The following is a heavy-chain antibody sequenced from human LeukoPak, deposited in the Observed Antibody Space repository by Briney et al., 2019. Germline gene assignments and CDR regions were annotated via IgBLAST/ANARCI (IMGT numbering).Heavy chain of an antibody. CDR1: GYTFTGYY. D-gene: IGHD6-13*01. CDR3: ARGVTGYSSSWYGY. Sequence: ASVKVSCKASGYTFTGYYMHWVRQAPGQGLEWMGRINPNSGGTNYAQKFQGRVTMTRDTSISTAYMELSRLRSDDTAVYYCARGVTGYSSSWYGYWGQGTLVTVSS. CDR2: INPNSGGT. J-gene: IGHJ4*02. V-gene: IGHV1-2*06.